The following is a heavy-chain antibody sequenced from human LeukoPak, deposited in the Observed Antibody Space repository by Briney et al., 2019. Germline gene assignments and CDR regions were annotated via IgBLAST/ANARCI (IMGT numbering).Heavy chain of an antibody. CDR1: GYTFTSYG. CDR2: ISAYNGNT. D-gene: IGHD2-2*02. Sequence: ASVTVSCKASGYTFTSYGISWVRQAPGQGLEWMGWISAYNGNTNYAQKFQGRVTMTRDTSISTAYMELSRLRSDDTAVYYCAASYCSSTSCYTGGHWFDPWGQGTLVTVSS. V-gene: IGHV1-18*01. CDR3: AASYCSSTSCYTGGHWFDP. J-gene: IGHJ5*02.